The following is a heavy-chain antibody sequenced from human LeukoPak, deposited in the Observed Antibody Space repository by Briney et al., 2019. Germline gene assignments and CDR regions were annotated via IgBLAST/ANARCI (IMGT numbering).Heavy chain of an antibody. Sequence: SGGSLRLSCAASGFTFSSYSMNWVRQAPGKGLEWVSSIGSSSSYIYYADSVKGRFTISRDNAKNSLYLQMNSLRAEDTAVYYCARLDIVVVVAALDYWGQGTLVTVSS. CDR3: ARLDIVVVVAALDY. CDR2: IGSSSSYI. J-gene: IGHJ4*02. V-gene: IGHV3-21*01. CDR1: GFTFSSYS. D-gene: IGHD2-15*01.